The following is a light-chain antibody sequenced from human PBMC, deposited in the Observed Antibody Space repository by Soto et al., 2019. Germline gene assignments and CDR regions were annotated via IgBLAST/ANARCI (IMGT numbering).Light chain of an antibody. Sequence: EIVLTQSPGPLSLSPGERATLSCRSSQTVSRSALAWYQQKPGQAPRLLISGASARATGIPARFSGSGSGTEFTLTISSLQSEDFAHYYCLQFNNWPLTFGGGTKVDIK. V-gene: IGKV3-15*01. J-gene: IGKJ4*01. CDR2: GAS. CDR3: LQFNNWPLT. CDR1: QTVSRS.